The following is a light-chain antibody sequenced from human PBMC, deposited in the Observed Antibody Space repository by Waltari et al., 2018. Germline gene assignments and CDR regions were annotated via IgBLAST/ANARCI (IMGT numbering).Light chain of an antibody. Sequence: EIVLTQSPGTLSLSPGERVTLSCRASQSIGRYLVWYQQKPGQAPRLLIYGASSRAAGISDRFSGSGSGTDFSLTISRLEPEDFAVYYCQNHERLPAVFGQGTKVEIK. CDR2: GAS. CDR1: QSIGRY. V-gene: IGKV3-20*01. CDR3: QNHERLPAV. J-gene: IGKJ1*01.